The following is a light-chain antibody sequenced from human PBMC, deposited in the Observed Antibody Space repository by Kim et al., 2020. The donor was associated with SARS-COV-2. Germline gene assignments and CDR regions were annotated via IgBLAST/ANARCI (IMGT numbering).Light chain of an antibody. Sequence: SASVGARVLMTWRPIGSIETLLAWYQQKPGNAPRLLIYEASGVENGVPSRFSGSGSGTEFTLTISSLQPDDFATYYCQHYIRFPYTFGQGTKLEI. CDR2: EAS. CDR1: GSIETL. CDR3: QHYIRFPYT. V-gene: IGKV1-5*03. J-gene: IGKJ2*01.